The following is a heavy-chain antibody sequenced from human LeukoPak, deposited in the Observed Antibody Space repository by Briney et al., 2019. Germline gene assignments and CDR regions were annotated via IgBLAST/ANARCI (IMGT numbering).Heavy chain of an antibody. CDR2: MNPNSGYT. J-gene: IGHJ5*02. V-gene: IGHV1-8*02. Sequence: ASVKVSCKASGYTFTNYDVNWVRQATGQGLEWMGWMNPNSGYTGHAQKFQGRVTMTRNTSTSTAYMELSSLRSEDTAVYYCARGPAASHRNWFDPWGQGTLVTVSS. D-gene: IGHD2-15*01. CDR1: GYTFTNYD. CDR3: ARGPAASHRNWFDP.